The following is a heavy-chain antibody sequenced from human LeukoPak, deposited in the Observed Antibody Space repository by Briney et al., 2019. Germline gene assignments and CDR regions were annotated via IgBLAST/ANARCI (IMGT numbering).Heavy chain of an antibody. CDR2: ISYDGSNK. J-gene: IGHJ4*02. D-gene: IGHD3-3*01. V-gene: IGHV3-30*03. CDR3: AREDFGVVTATPFDY. Sequence: PGGSLRLSCAASGFTFSSYSMNWVRQAPGKGLEWVAVISYDGSNKYYADSVKGRFTISRDNSKNTLYLQMNSLRAEDTAVYYCAREDFGVVTATPFDYWGQGTLVTVSS. CDR1: GFTFSSYS.